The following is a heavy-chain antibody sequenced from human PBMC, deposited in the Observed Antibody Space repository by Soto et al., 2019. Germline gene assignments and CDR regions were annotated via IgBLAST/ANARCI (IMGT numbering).Heavy chain of an antibody. CDR3: ASAWALLVGEYRTVAFDY. J-gene: IGHJ4*02. CDR2: IHHSGST. Sequence: QVQLQQWGAGLLKPSETLSLTCAVYGGSLSGSYWSWIRQPPGKGLEWIGEIHHSGSTNYNPSLKPRVTISLDTSNNQFSPYLRSVTAAAAALSDWASAWALLVGEYRTVAFDYWGQGTLVTVSS. CDR1: GGSLSGSY. V-gene: IGHV4-34*01. D-gene: IGHD2-21*01.